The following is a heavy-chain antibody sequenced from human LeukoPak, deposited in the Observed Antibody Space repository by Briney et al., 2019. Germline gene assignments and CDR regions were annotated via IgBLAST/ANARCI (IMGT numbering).Heavy chain of an antibody. V-gene: IGHV1-46*04. J-gene: IGHJ4*02. CDR3: ATGSHVRVYDSNPYYGHY. Sequence: VASVKVSCKASGYRFSSYYLIWVRQAPGQGREWMGIINPSAGSTYYAQKLQGRVTMTRDMSTSTVYMELSSLRSEDTALYYCATGSHVRVYDSNPYYGHYWGQGTLVTVSS. CDR2: INPSAGST. CDR1: GYRFSSYY. D-gene: IGHD3-22*01.